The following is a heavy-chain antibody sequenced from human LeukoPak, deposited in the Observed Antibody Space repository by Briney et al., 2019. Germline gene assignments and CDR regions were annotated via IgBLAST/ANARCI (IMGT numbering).Heavy chain of an antibody. J-gene: IGHJ6*04. Sequence: GGSLRLSCAASGFTFSSYEMNWVRQAAGQGLGWVSYISSSGSTIYYADSVKGRFTISRDNAKNSLYLQMNSLRAEDTAVYYCAELGITMIRGVWGKGTTVTISS. CDR2: ISSSGSTI. V-gene: IGHV3-48*03. CDR1: GFTFSSYE. CDR3: AELGITMIRGV. D-gene: IGHD3-10*01.